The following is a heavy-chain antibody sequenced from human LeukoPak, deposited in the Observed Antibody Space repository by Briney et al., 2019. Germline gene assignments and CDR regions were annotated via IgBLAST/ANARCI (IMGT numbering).Heavy chain of an antibody. Sequence: SETLSLTCAVYGGSFSGYYWSWIRQPPGKGLEWIGEINHSGSTNYNPSLKSRVTISVDTSKNQFSLKLSSVTAADTAVYYCATGRRITRFRSPQNAFDIWGQGRMVTVSS. J-gene: IGHJ3*02. D-gene: IGHD3-3*01. V-gene: IGHV4-34*01. CDR1: GGSFSGYY. CDR2: INHSGST. CDR3: ATGRRITRFRSPQNAFDI.